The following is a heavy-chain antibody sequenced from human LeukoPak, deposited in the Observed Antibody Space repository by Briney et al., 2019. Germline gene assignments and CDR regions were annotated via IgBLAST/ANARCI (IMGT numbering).Heavy chain of an antibody. V-gene: IGHV3-66*01. CDR3: ARDGKSLLGGDY. CDR2: IYSGGST. CDR1: GFTFSTYA. Sequence: PGGSLRLSCAASGFTFSTYAMSWVRQAPGKGLEWVSIIYSGGSTYYADSVKGRFTISRDNSKNTLYLQMNSLRAEDTAVYYCARDGKSLLGGDYWGQGTLVTVSS. D-gene: IGHD3-3*01. J-gene: IGHJ4*02.